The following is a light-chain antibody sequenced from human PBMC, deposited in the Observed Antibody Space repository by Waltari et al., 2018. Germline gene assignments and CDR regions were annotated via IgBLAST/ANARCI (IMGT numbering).Light chain of an antibody. V-gene: IGLV3-21*04. J-gene: IGLJ2*01. CDR3: QVYDSSSDHVV. CDR2: YDS. CDR1: NIGSNT. Sequence: SYELTQPPSVSVAPGKTASIPCGGNNIGSNTVHWYQQKPGQAPVLVIYYDSDRPSGIPGRISGANSGNTATLTISGVEAGDEADYYCQVYDSSSDHVVFGGGTKLTVL.